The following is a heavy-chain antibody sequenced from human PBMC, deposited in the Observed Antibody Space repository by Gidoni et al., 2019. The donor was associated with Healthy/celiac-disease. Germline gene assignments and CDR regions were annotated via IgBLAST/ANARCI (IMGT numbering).Heavy chain of an antibody. D-gene: IGHD3-10*01. CDR2: ISYYGSNR. CDR1: GFAFSSYS. Sequence: QVQLVESGGGVVQPGRSLRLSCAASGFAFSSYSMHWVRQAPGKGLEWVAVISYYGSNRYYADSVKGRFTISRDNSKNTLYLQMNSLRAEDTAVYYCARDRYYYGSGSPKYYYYYGMDVWGQGTTVTVSS. V-gene: IGHV3-30-3*01. CDR3: ARDRYYYGSGSPKYYYYYGMDV. J-gene: IGHJ6*02.